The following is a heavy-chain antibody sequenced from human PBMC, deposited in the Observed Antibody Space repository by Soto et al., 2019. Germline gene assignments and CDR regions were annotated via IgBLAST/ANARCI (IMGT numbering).Heavy chain of an antibody. D-gene: IGHD3-10*01. CDR3: TRLTVRGAYDAFDI. Sequence: GGSLRLSCAASGFTFSGSAMRWVRQASGKGLEWVGRIRSKANSYATAYAASVKGRFTISRDDSKNTAYLQMNSLKTEDTAVYYCTRLTVRGAYDAFDIWGQGTMVTVSS. V-gene: IGHV3-73*01. CDR2: IRSKANSYAT. CDR1: GFTFSGSA. J-gene: IGHJ3*02.